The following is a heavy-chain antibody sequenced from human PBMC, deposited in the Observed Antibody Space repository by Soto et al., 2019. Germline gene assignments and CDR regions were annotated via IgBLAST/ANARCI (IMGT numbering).Heavy chain of an antibody. Sequence: EVQLLESGGGLVQPGGSLRLSCAASGFTFSSYAMSWVRQAPGKGLEWVSAISGSGGSTYYADSVKGRFTISRDNSKNPLYLQMNSLRAEDTAVYYCAKLGIVVVVAATQDHDAFDIWGQGTMVTVSS. CDR3: AKLGIVVVVAATQDHDAFDI. CDR1: GFTFSSYA. CDR2: ISGSGGST. V-gene: IGHV3-23*01. D-gene: IGHD2-15*01. J-gene: IGHJ3*02.